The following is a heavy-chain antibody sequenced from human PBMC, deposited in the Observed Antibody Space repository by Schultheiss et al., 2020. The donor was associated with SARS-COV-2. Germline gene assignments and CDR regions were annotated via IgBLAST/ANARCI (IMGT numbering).Heavy chain of an antibody. V-gene: IGHV4-59*04. CDR1: GGSISSYY. CDR3: ATIAVAELDY. CDR2: IYYSGST. J-gene: IGHJ4*02. Sequence: SETLSLTCTVSGGSISSYYWSWIRQPPGKGLEWIGSIYYSGSTYYNPSLKSRVTISVDTSKNQFSLKLSSVTAADTAVYYCATIAVAELDYWGQGTLVTVSS. D-gene: IGHD6-19*01.